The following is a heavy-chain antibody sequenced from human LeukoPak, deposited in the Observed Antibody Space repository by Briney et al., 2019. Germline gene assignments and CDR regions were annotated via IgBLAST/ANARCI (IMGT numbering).Heavy chain of an antibody. V-gene: IGHV1-8*03. D-gene: IGHD6-13*01. J-gene: IGHJ4*02. CDR1: GGTFSSYA. Sequence: ASVKVSCKASGGTFSSYAISWVRQATGRGLEWMGWMNPNSGNTGYAQKFQGRVTITRNTSISTAYMELSSLRSEDTAVYYCARGHSSSFYYFDYWGQGTLVTVSS. CDR2: MNPNSGNT. CDR3: ARGHSSSFYYFDY.